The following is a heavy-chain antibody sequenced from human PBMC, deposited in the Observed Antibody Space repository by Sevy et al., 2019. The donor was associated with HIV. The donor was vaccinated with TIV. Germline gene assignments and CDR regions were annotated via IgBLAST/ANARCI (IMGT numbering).Heavy chain of an antibody. J-gene: IGHJ6*03. D-gene: IGHD3-10*01. V-gene: IGHV3-48*02. Sequence: GGSLRLSCAASGFTFSSYSMNWVRQAPGKGLEWVSYISSSSSTIYYADSVKGRFTISRDNAKNSLYLQMNSLGDEETAGYYCARDRAQFRESLYYMDVWGKGTTVTVSS. CDR1: GFTFSSYS. CDR3: ARDRAQFRESLYYMDV. CDR2: ISSSSSTI.